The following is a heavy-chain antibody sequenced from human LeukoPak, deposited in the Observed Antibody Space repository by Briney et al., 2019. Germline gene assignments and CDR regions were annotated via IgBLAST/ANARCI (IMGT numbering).Heavy chain of an antibody. CDR1: GGSISSYY. J-gene: IGHJ4*02. V-gene: IGHV4-59*12. CDR2: IYYSGST. Sequence: SETLSLTCTVSGGSISSYYWSWIRQPPGKGLEWIGYIYYSGSTNYNPSLKSRVTISVDTSKNQFSLKLISVTAADTAVYYCARGVYCSSTSCWNTIRKYYFDHWGQGTLVTVSS. D-gene: IGHD2-2*01. CDR3: ARGVYCSSTSCWNTIRKYYFDH.